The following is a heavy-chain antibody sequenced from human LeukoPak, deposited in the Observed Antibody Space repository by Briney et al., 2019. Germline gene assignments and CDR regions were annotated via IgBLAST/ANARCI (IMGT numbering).Heavy chain of an antibody. CDR1: NGSFSGYY. CDR3: ARFRNGSGNFYYYYYMDV. J-gene: IGHJ6*03. Sequence: PSETLSLTCTVYNGSFSGYYWSWIRQPPGKGLEWIGEINHSGSTNYNPSLKSRVTISVDTSKNQFSLKLSSVTAADTAVYYCARFRNGSGNFYYYYYMDVWGKGTTVTISS. D-gene: IGHD3-10*01. V-gene: IGHV4-34*01. CDR2: INHSGST.